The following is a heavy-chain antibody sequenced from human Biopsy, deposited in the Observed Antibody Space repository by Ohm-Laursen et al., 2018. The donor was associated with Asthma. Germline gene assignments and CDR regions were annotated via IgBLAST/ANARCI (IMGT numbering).Heavy chain of an antibody. CDR2: IIPIFGTP. J-gene: IGHJ3*02. CDR1: GGTFNSDA. CDR3: ARTYYDFLTGQVNDAFAI. V-gene: IGHV1-69*13. Sequence: GASVKVSCKASGGTFNSDAISWVRQAPGQGLEWMGGIIPIFGTPSYAQNFQSRLTITADDSTSTVYMELSSLRSEDTAVYYCARTYYDFLTGQVNDAFAIWGQGTMVTVSS. D-gene: IGHD3-9*01.